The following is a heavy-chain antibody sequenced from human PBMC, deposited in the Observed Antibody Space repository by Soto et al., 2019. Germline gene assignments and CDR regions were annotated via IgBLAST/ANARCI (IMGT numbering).Heavy chain of an antibody. D-gene: IGHD2-15*01. Sequence: SETLSLTCAVSGGSISSGGYSWSWIRHPPGKGLEWIGYIYHSGSTYYNPSLKSRVTISVDRSKNQFSLKLSSVTAADTAVYYCARETNCRDGYCSGGIDPWGQGTLVTVSS. J-gene: IGHJ5*02. CDR2: IYHSGST. CDR1: GGSISSGGYS. V-gene: IGHV4-30-2*01. CDR3: ARETNCRDGYCSGGIDP.